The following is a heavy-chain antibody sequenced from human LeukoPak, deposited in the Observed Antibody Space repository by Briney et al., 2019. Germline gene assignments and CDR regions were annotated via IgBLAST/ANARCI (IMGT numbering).Heavy chain of an antibody. Sequence: GGSLRLSCAASGFTFSSNYMSWVRQAPGKGLEWVSVIYSGGSTYYADSVKGRFTISRDNSKNTLYLQMNSLRAEDTAVYYCAGGYSYGYSAPFDYWGQGTLVTVSS. V-gene: IGHV3-53*01. CDR1: GFTFSSNY. CDR2: IYSGGST. J-gene: IGHJ4*02. CDR3: AGGYSYGYSAPFDY. D-gene: IGHD5-18*01.